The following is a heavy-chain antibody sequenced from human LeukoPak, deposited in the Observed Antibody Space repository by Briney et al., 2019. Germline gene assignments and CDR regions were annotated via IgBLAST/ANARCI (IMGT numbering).Heavy chain of an antibody. D-gene: IGHD1-26*01. V-gene: IGHV4-38-2*02. CDR1: AYSISDGWV. Sequence: SETLSLTCTVSAYSISDGWVWGMIRQPPGKGLEWIGRIYHSGTTYYNPSLKSRVTMSVDTSNNQFSLKLTSVTAADTAMYYCSRLSHVAGAPKVSWFDPWGQGTLVTVSS. CDR2: IYHSGTT. J-gene: IGHJ5*02. CDR3: SRLSHVAGAPKVSWFDP.